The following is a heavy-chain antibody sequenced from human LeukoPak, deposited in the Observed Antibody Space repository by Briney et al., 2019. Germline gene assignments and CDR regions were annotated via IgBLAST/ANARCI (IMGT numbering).Heavy chain of an antibody. J-gene: IGHJ4*02. CDR3: ARDLTYGGNSPRFDY. D-gene: IGHD4-23*01. Sequence: SETLSLTCAVSGYSISSGYYWGWIRQPPGKGLEWIGNTYHSGSTYYNPSLKSRVTMSVDSSKYHFSLNLSSVTAADTAVYYCARDLTYGGNSPRFDYWGQGTLVTVSS. V-gene: IGHV4-38-2*02. CDR1: GYSISSGYY. CDR2: TYHSGST.